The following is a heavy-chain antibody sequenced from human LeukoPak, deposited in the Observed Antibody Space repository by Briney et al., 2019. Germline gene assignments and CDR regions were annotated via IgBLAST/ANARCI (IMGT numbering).Heavy chain of an antibody. CDR3: ARTLVPAGPRGIIYFDR. J-gene: IGHJ4*02. V-gene: IGHV4-59*01. D-gene: IGHD2-2*01. CDR2: IYYIGST. Sequence: SETLSLTCTVSGGSFSSYYRSWIRQPPGKELEWIGYIYYIGSTNYNPSFKSRVTILVDTSKKQFSLKLSSVTAADTAVYYCARTLVPAGPRGIIYFDRWGQGTLVTVSS. CDR1: GGSFSSYY.